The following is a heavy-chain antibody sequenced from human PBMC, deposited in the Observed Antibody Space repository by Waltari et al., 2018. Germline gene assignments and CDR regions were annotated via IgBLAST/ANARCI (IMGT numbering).Heavy chain of an antibody. Sequence: QVQLVESGGGGVQPGRSLRLSCAASGFTFSSYAMHWVRQAPGKGLEWVAVISYDGSNKYYADSVKGRFTISRDNSKNTLYLQMNSLRAEDTAVYYCARDLDYGDGPCYWGQGTLVTVSS. CDR1: GFTFSSYA. D-gene: IGHD4-17*01. V-gene: IGHV3-30-3*01. CDR2: ISYDGSNK. J-gene: IGHJ4*02. CDR3: ARDLDYGDGPCY.